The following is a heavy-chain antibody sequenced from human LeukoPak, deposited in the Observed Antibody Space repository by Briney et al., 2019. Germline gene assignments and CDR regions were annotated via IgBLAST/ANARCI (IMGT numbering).Heavy chain of an antibody. J-gene: IGHJ1*01. CDR3: ATYSSLNRREFQF. Sequence: GGSLRLSCAASGFTFSSYWMGWVRQAPGKGLQWVANIKTDGSEKYYVDSVKGRFTISRDNAKNSLYLQMNSLRAEDTAVYYCATYSSLNRREFQFWGQGTLLTVSS. V-gene: IGHV3-7*01. CDR2: IKTDGSEK. CDR1: GFTFSSYW. D-gene: IGHD3-22*01.